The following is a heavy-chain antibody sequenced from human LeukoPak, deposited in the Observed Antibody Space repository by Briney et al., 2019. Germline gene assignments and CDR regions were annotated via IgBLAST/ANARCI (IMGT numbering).Heavy chain of an antibody. J-gene: IGHJ3*02. CDR1: GFTFSSYS. CDR3: ASHDAFDI. V-gene: IGHV3-21*01. CDR2: ISSSSSYI. Sequence: PGRSLRLSCAASGFTFSSYSMNWVRQAPGKGLEWVSSISSSSSYIYYADSVKGRFTISRDNAKNSLYLQMNSLRAEGTAVYYCASHDAFDIWGQGTMVTVSS.